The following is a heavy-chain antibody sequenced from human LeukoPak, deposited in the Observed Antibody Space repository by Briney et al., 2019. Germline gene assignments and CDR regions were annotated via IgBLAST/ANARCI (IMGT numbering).Heavy chain of an antibody. CDR1: GASISTYY. D-gene: IGHD2-2*02. Sequence: SETLSLTCTVSGASISTYYWSWIRQPAGKGLEWIGRIYTSGSTNYNPSLKSRVTISVDTSKNQFSLKLSSVTAADTAAYYCARGRADCSSTSCYTNWFDPWGQGTLVTVSS. CDR2: IYTSGST. V-gene: IGHV4-4*07. CDR3: ARGRADCSSTSCYTNWFDP. J-gene: IGHJ5*02.